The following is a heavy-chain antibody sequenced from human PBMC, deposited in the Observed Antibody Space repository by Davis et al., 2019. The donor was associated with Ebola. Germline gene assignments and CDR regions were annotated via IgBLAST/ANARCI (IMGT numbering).Heavy chain of an antibody. Sequence: MPSETLSLTCAVYGGSFSGYYWSWIRQPPGKGLGWIGEINHSGTTNYNPSLKSRVTISVDTSKNQFSLKLRSVTAADTAVYYCARETTVTLIDYWGQGTLVTVSS. CDR3: ARETTVTLIDY. D-gene: IGHD4-17*01. V-gene: IGHV4-34*01. J-gene: IGHJ4*02. CDR1: GGSFSGYY. CDR2: INHSGTT.